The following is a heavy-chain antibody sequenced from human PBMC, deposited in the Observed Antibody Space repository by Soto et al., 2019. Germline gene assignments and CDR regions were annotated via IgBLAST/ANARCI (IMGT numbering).Heavy chain of an antibody. CDR2: ISSSSSTM. D-gene: IGHD5-18*01. Sequence: GGSLRLSCAASGFTFSSYSMNWVRQAPGKGLEWVSYISSSSSTMYYADSVKGRFTISRDNAKNSLYLQMNSLRAEDTAVYYCASLDVNTAMVIGSFDYWGQGTLVTVSS. CDR1: GFTFSSYS. CDR3: ASLDVNTAMVIGSFDY. V-gene: IGHV3-48*01. J-gene: IGHJ4*02.